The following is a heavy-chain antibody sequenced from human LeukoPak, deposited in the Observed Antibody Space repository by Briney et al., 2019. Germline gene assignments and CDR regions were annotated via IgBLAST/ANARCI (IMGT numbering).Heavy chain of an antibody. CDR2: INSDGSTV. V-gene: IGHV3-74*01. J-gene: IGHJ6*02. CDR1: GFTFSTYC. D-gene: IGHD2-15*01. CDR3: AAMGHCSGGGCADFYGVDV. Sequence: GGSLRLSRAASGFTFSTYCMHWVCQAPGKGLVWVSFINSDGSTVTYADSVKGRFTISRDNAKNMLYLQMNSLRAEDTAVYYCAAMGHCSGGGCADFYGVDVWGQGTTVTVSS.